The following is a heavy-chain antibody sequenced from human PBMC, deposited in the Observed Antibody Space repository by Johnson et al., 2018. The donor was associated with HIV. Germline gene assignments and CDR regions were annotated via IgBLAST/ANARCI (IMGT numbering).Heavy chain of an antibody. Sequence: VQLVESGGGLVQPGRSLRLSCAASGFTFDDYAMHWVRQAPGKGLEWVSGISWNSGSIGYADSVKGRFSIFRDNAKNSLALQMNSLRAEDTALYYCARDGYCSSSSCYHDAFDLWGQGTMVTVSS. J-gene: IGHJ3*01. CDR3: ARDGYCSSSSCYHDAFDL. V-gene: IGHV3-9*01. D-gene: IGHD2-2*01. CDR1: GFTFDDYA. CDR2: ISWNSGSI.